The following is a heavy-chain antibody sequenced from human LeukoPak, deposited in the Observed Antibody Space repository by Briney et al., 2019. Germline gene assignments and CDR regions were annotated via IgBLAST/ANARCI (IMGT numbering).Heavy chain of an antibody. D-gene: IGHD6-25*01. CDR2: IIPIFGTA. V-gene: IGHV1-69*01. CDR1: GGTFSSYA. Sequence: ASVKVSCKASGGTFSSYAISWVRQAPGQGLEWMGGIIPIFGTANYAQKFQGRVTITADESTSTAYMELSSLRSEDTAVYYCARDQQRGRVPDDYWGQGTLVTVSS. CDR3: ARDQQRGRVPDDY. J-gene: IGHJ4*02.